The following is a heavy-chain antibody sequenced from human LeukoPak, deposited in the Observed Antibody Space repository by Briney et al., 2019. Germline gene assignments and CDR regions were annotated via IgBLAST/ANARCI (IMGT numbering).Heavy chain of an antibody. CDR3: ARDPGITTERSDY. V-gene: IGHV3-7*01. D-gene: IGHD3-22*01. J-gene: IGHJ4*02. CDR1: GFTFTNYW. CDR2: INQDGSEK. Sequence: PGGSLRLSCSASGFTFTNYWMTWVRQAPGKGLEWVANINQDGSEKYYGDSVKGRFTISRDNAKSSLYLQMNSLRAEDTAVFYCARDPGITTERSDYWGQGTLVTVSS.